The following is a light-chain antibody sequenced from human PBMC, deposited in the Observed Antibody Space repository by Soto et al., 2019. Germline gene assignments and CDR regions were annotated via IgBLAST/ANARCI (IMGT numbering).Light chain of an antibody. V-gene: IGKV3-11*01. Sequence: EIVLTQSPATLSSFPGDRVTLSCRASQSVSSYLAWYQQKPGQAPRLLIYDASNRATGIPARFSGSGSGTDFTLTISSLEPADFAVYYCQQRSNWPLTFGGGTKVDIK. CDR1: QSVSSY. CDR3: QQRSNWPLT. CDR2: DAS. J-gene: IGKJ4*01.